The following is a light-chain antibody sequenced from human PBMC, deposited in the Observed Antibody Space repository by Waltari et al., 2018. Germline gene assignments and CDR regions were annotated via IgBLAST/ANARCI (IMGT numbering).Light chain of an antibody. CDR2: EVS. J-gene: IGLJ1*01. CDR1: SSDVGSYNL. CDR3: CSYAGSSTSV. Sequence: QSALTQPASVSGSPGQSITISCTGTSSDVGSYNLVSWYQQHPGKAPKLMIYEVSKRPSGVSNRFSGSKSGNTASLTISGLQAEDEGDYYCCSYAGSSTSVFGTGTKVTVL. V-gene: IGLV2-23*02.